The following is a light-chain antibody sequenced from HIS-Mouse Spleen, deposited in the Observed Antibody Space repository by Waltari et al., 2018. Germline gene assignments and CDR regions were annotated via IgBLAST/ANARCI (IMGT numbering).Light chain of an antibody. Sequence: TITCRASQGISSYLAWYQQKPGKAPKLLIYAASALQSGVPSRFSGSGSGTEFTLTISSLRPEDFATYYCQQLNSYPPTFGQGTKVEIK. CDR2: AAS. CDR3: QQLNSYPPT. V-gene: IGKV1-9*01. CDR1: QGISSY. J-gene: IGKJ1*01.